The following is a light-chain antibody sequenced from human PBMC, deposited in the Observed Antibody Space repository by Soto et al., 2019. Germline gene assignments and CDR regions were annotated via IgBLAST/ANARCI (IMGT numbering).Light chain of an antibody. CDR3: HQSYSTPPIT. Sequence: IQMTQAPSSLSASVGDRVTMTCXASQSISSYLNWYQQKPGKAPKLLIYAASSLQSGVPSRFSGSGSGTDFTLTISSLQPEDFATYYCHQSYSTPPITFGQGTRLEIK. V-gene: IGKV1-39*01. J-gene: IGKJ5*01. CDR1: QSISSY. CDR2: AAS.